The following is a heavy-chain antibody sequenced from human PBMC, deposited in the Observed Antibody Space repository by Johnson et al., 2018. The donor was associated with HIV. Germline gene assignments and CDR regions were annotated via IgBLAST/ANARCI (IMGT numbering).Heavy chain of an antibody. Sequence: QVQLVESGGGLVQPGGSLRLSCAASGFTFSSYAMHWVRQAPGKGLEWVAVVSYDGTNKYYADSVKGRFTISRDNAKNSLYLQMNSLRAGDTAVYYCARGDYGDYLNAFDIWGQGTMVTVSS. CDR3: ARGDYGDYLNAFDI. D-gene: IGHD4-17*01. V-gene: IGHV3-30*14. CDR1: GFTFSSYA. J-gene: IGHJ3*02. CDR2: VSYDGTNK.